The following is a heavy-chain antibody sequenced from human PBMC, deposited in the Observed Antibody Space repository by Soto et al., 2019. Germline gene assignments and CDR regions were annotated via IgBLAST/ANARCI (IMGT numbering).Heavy chain of an antibody. CDR2: ISGSSTYI. V-gene: IGHV3-21*01. D-gene: IGHD3-10*01. J-gene: IGHJ6*02. CDR3: ARNSPPYYYGSGTYYKHGMDV. CDR1: GFTFSTYS. Sequence: GGSLRLSCTASGFTFSTYSMNWVRQSPGKGLEWVSSISGSSTYIYYADSLKGRFTISRDNAKNSLYLQMSSLRAGDTAVYYCARNSPPYYYGSGTYYKHGMDVWAQGTTVTVSS.